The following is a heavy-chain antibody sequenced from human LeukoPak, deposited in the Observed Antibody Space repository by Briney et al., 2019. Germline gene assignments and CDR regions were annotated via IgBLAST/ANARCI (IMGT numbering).Heavy chain of an antibody. CDR2: IYYSGST. CDR1: GGSISSYY. Sequence: SGTLSLTCTVSGGSISSYYWSWIRQPPGKGLEWIGYIYYSGSTNYNPSLKSRVTISVDTSKNQFSLKLSSVTAADTAVYYCARVELGNFDYWGQGTLVTVSS. CDR3: ARVELGNFDY. D-gene: IGHD7-27*01. J-gene: IGHJ4*02. V-gene: IGHV4-59*01.